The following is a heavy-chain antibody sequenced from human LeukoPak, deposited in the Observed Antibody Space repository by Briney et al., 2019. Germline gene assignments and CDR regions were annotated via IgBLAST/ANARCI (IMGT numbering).Heavy chain of an antibody. CDR2: IYPDDSDT. CDR1: GYAFASYW. D-gene: IGHD3-22*01. V-gene: IGHV5-51*04. Sequence: GEPLKISCRVSGYAFASYWIGWVRQVPGKGLEWMGIIYPDDSDTKYSPSFQGQVAFSADKPVNTAYLQWSSLKASDSAMYYCARFEVNHEDSSSFYYFDHWGQGTLVTVSS. CDR3: ARFEVNHEDSSSFYYFDH. J-gene: IGHJ4*02.